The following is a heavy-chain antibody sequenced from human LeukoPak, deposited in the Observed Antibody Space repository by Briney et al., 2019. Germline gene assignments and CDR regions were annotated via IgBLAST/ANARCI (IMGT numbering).Heavy chain of an antibody. V-gene: IGHV3-33*01. CDR1: GFTFSSYG. D-gene: IGHD3-10*01. J-gene: IGHJ4*02. Sequence: GRSLRLSCAASGFTFSSYGMHWVRQAPGKGLEWVAVIWYDGSNKYYADSVKGRFTISRDNSKNTLYPQMNSLRAEDTAVYYCARETYGSGSYYNRLPHYWGQGTLVTVSS. CDR3: ARETYGSGSYYNRLPHY. CDR2: IWYDGSNK.